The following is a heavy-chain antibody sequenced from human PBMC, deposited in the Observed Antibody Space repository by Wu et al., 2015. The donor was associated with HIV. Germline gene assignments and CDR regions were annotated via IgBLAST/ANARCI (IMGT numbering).Heavy chain of an antibody. CDR2: IILYFGQA. CDR1: GYTFSNYH. V-gene: IGHV1-69*01. Sequence: QVQLVQSGAEVKKPGASVKVSCKASGYTFSNYHMHWVRQAPGQGFEWMGWIILYFGQANYARKFQGRVTITADESTNTSYMELSSLTSEDTAIYYCARDGDYCSEINCNFRWFDPGAREPRSPSPQ. D-gene: IGHD2-15*01. J-gene: IGHJ5*02. CDR3: ARDGDYCSEINCNFRWFDP.